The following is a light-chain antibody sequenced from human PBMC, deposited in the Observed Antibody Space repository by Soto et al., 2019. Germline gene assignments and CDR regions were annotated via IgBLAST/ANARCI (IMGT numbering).Light chain of an antibody. Sequence: DIVMTQTPLSLPVTPGEPASISCRSSQSLFNSDDENPYLDWYLQNPGQSPQVLIHTLSNRASAVPDRFSGSGSGTDFTLKISRVEAEDVGVYYCMQRIEFLSISFGQGTRLEIK. V-gene: IGKV2-40*01. J-gene: IGKJ5*01. CDR2: TLS. CDR1: QSLFNSDDENPY. CDR3: MQRIEFLSIS.